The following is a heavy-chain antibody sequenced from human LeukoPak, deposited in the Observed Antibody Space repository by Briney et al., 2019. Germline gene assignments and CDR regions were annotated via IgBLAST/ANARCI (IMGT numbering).Heavy chain of an antibody. V-gene: IGHV3-64D*06. J-gene: IGHJ4*02. D-gene: IGHD2-15*01. Sequence: PGRSLRLSCSASGFTFSSYAMHWVRQAPGKGLEYVSAISSNGGSTYYADSVKGRFTISRDNSKNTLYLQMSSLRAEDTAVYYCVFSGGSSLSGFDYWGQGTLVTVSS. CDR2: ISSNGGST. CDR1: GFTFSSYA. CDR3: VFSGGSSLSGFDY.